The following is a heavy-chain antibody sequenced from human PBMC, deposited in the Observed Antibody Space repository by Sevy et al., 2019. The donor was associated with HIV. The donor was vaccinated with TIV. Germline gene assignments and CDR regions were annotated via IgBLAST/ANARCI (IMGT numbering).Heavy chain of an antibody. CDR2: ISGRDGTV. CDR3: VRHPHFDFWNGYYLNFDF. J-gene: IGHJ4*02. V-gene: IGHV3-11*01. D-gene: IGHD3-3*01. Sequence: GGSLRLSCAASGFTFSNFYMGWIRQAPGKGLEWISSISGRDGTVLYADSVKGRFTISRDNAMNSLYLQINSLRVEDTAVYYCVRHPHFDFWNGYYLNFDFWGQGTLVTVSS. CDR1: GFTFSNFY.